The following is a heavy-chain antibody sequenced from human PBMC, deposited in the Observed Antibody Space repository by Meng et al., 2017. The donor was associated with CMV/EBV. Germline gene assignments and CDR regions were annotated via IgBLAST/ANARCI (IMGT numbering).Heavy chain of an antibody. Sequence: QVQLVPSWAEVKKPGSSVQVSCKASGGTFSSNAISWVRQAPGQGLEWMGGIIPIFGKANYAQKFQGRVTITADESTSTAYMELSSLRSEDTAVYYCARMPRDGYNYIDYWGQGTLVTVSS. J-gene: IGHJ4*02. D-gene: IGHD5-24*01. CDR2: IIPIFGKA. V-gene: IGHV1-69*01. CDR3: ARMPRDGYNYIDY. CDR1: GGTFSSNA.